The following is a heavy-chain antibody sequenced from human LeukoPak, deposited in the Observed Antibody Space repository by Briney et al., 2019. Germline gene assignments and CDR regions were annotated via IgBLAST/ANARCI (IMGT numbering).Heavy chain of an antibody. D-gene: IGHD6-13*01. V-gene: IGHV3-33*06. Sequence: GRSLRLSCAASGFTFSSYGMHWVRQAPGKGLEWVAVIWYDGSNKYYADSVKGRFTISRDNSKNTLYLQMNSLRAEDTAVYYCAKAPGCSSSWYQDWGQGTLVTVSS. CDR1: GFTFSSYG. CDR2: IWYDGSNK. CDR3: AKAPGCSSSWYQD. J-gene: IGHJ4*02.